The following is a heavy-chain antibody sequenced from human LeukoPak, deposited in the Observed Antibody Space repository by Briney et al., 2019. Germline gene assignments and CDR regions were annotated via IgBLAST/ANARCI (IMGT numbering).Heavy chain of an antibody. Sequence: RSSVKVSCKASGYTLTNYYIHWVRQAPGQGLEGMGISNPNGGSTSYAQQFQGRVTMTRDTSTSTVYMELTSLRSEDTALYYCARLTRSGTAFDIWGQGTMVTVSS. CDR2: SNPNGGST. V-gene: IGHV1-46*01. D-gene: IGHD3-3*01. J-gene: IGHJ3*02. CDR1: GYTLTNYY. CDR3: ARLTRSGTAFDI.